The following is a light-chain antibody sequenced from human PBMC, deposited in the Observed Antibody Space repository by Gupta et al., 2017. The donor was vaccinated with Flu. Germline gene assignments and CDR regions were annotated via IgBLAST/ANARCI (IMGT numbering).Light chain of an antibody. CDR3: QQYYTIPWT. CDR2: WAS. V-gene: IGKV4-1*01. Sequence: DIVMPQSPYSLSVSLGERATINCKSSQSVLYSSNNKNYLAWYQQKPGQPPKLLIHWASTRESGVPDRFSGSGSGTDFTLTISSLQAEDVAVYYCQQYYTIPWTFGQGTKVEIK. J-gene: IGKJ1*01. CDR1: QSVLYSSNNKNY.